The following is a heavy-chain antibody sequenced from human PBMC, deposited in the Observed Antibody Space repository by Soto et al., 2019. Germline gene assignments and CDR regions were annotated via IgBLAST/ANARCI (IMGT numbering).Heavy chain of an antibody. Sequence: ASVKVSCKASGYTFTNYDISWVRQAPGQGLECMGCINTYNGNTNYAQKLQGRVTMTTDTSTSTAYMELRSLRSDDTAVYYCARTSRDNSSKTLDYGYMDVWGKGTTVTVSS. J-gene: IGHJ6*03. V-gene: IGHV1-18*01. CDR2: INTYNGNT. CDR3: ARTSRDNSSKTLDYGYMDV. CDR1: GYTFTNYD. D-gene: IGHD3-16*01.